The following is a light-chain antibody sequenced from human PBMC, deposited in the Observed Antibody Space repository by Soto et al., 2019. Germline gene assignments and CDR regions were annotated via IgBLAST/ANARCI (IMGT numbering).Light chain of an antibody. J-gene: IGKJ1*01. CDR2: GAS. CDR3: EQYGSSPRT. V-gene: IGKV3-20*01. CDR1: QSVSSSY. Sequence: EVVLTQSPGTLSLSTVERATLSCRASQSVSSSYVAWYQQKPVQAPRLLIYGASSRATGIPDRFSGSGSGTDFTLTISRLEPEDSAVYYCEQYGSSPRTFGQGTKVDIK.